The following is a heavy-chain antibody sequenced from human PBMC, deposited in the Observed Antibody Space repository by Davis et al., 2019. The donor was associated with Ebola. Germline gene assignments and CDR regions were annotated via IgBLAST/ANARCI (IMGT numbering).Heavy chain of an antibody. CDR2: IHFSGNT. CDR1: GGSVSADTYF. CDR3: ARSTFNWSFEHDGFDI. Sequence: MPSETLSLTCTVSGGSVSADTYFWGWVRQPPGKGLEWVGSIHFSGNTFYSLSLKSRLTISIDTSNDQFSLELRSATAADTAVYFCARSTFNWSFEHDGFDIWGRGTVVTVSS. D-gene: IGHD1-20*01. J-gene: IGHJ3*02. V-gene: IGHV4-39*01.